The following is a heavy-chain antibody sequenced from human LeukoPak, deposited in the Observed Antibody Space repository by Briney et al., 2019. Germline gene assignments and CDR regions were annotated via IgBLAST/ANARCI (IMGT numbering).Heavy chain of an antibody. J-gene: IGHJ4*02. Sequence: GGSLGLSCAASGFTFSSYGMHWVRQAPGKGLEWVAVISYDGSNKYYADSVKGRFTISRDNSKNTLYLQMNSLRAEDTAVYYCAKDQRDYYDSSGYSDYWGQGTLVTVSS. CDR2: ISYDGSNK. D-gene: IGHD3-22*01. V-gene: IGHV3-30*18. CDR1: GFTFSSYG. CDR3: AKDQRDYYDSSGYSDY.